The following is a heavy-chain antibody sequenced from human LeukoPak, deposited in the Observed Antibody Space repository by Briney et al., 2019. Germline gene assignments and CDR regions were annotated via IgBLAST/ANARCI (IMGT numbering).Heavy chain of an antibody. D-gene: IGHD3-16*01. CDR3: TTSLSGGIGYEGLFGY. CDR1: GFTFSNAW. Sequence: GGSLRLSCAASGFTFSNAWMSWVRQAPGKGLEDISRIKSESDGGATHYAAPVQDRFAISRDDSENTLYLQMNSLITEDTAVYYCTTSLSGGIGYEGLFGYWGQGTLVTVSS. CDR2: IKSESDGGAT. J-gene: IGHJ4*02. V-gene: IGHV3-15*01.